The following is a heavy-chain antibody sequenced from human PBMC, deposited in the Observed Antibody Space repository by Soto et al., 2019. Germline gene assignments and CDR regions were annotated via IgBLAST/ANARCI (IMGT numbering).Heavy chain of an antibody. J-gene: IGHJ5*02. CDR1: GGSIISTFYY. Sequence: VSGGSIISTFYYWGWLRQPPGRGLEWIANIHYSGETHYSPSLKSRVAISVDTSKSQFSLTLDSVTAADTAVYYCARRPDFRDPGWFDTWGQGIQVTVSS. V-gene: IGHV4-39*01. CDR2: IHYSGET. CDR3: ARRPDFRDPGWFDT. D-gene: IGHD4-17*01.